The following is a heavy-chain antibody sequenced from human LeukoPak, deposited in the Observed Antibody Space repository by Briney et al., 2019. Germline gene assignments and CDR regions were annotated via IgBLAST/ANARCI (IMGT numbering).Heavy chain of an antibody. Sequence: ASVKVSCKASGYTFTGYYMHWVRQAPGQGLEWMGWINPNSGGTNYAQKFQGRVTMTRDTSISTAYMELSRLRSDDTAVYYCASCSSTSCSHSCYFDLGGRATLVTV. J-gene: IGHJ2*01. CDR1: GYTFTGYY. CDR3: ASCSSTSCSHSCYFDL. D-gene: IGHD2-2*01. V-gene: IGHV1-2*02. CDR2: INPNSGGT.